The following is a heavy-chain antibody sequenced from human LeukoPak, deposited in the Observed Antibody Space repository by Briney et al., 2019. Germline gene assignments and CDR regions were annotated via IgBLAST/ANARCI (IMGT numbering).Heavy chain of an antibody. V-gene: IGHV4-59*08. CDR2: IHYSGST. J-gene: IGHJ3*02. D-gene: IGHD3-22*01. Sequence: SETLSLTCTVSGGSINSYYWSWIRQPPGKGLEWIGYIHYSGSTNYNPSLKSRVTISVDTSKNQFSLKLSSVTAADTAVYFCARGPYSYDSSGAFDIWGQGTMVTVSS. CDR3: ARGPYSYDSSGAFDI. CDR1: GGSINSYY.